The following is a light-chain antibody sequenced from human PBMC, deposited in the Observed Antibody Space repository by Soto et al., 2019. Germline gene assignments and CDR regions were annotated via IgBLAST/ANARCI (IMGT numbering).Light chain of an antibody. Sequence: IVMTQSPATLSVSPGESATLSCRASQSVYSNLAWYQQKPGQAPRLLIYDASNRATGIPDRFSGSGSGTDFTLTISSLEPEDFAFYYCQQRGNWPRTFGQGTKVDIK. CDR1: QSVYSN. J-gene: IGKJ1*01. V-gene: IGKV3-11*01. CDR2: DAS. CDR3: QQRGNWPRT.